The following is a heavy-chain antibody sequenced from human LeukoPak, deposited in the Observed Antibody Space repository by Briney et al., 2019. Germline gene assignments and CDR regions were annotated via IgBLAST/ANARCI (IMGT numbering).Heavy chain of an antibody. CDR1: GFTFSNYA. Sequence: PGRSLRLSCAASGFTFSNYAMSWVRQAPGKGLEWVSGISGGGGSTYYADSVKGRFTISRDNSKNTLYLQMNSLRAEDTAVYYCAKDSSIAARANFDYWGQGTLVTVSS. V-gene: IGHV3-23*01. D-gene: IGHD6-6*01. CDR2: ISGGGGST. CDR3: AKDSSIAARANFDY. J-gene: IGHJ4*02.